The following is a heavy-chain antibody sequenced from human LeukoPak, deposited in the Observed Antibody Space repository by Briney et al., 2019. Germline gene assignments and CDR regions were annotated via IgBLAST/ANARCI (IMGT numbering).Heavy chain of an antibody. CDR1: GASISSYS. D-gene: IGHD7-27*01. CDR2: IYSSGST. Sequence: SETLSLTCTVSGASISSYSWCWIRQPAGKGLEWIGRIYSSGSTNYNPSLKSRVTMSVDTSRNRFSLRLSSVTAADTAVYYCARERRLGKSFDSWGQGTLVTVSS. V-gene: IGHV4-4*07. CDR3: ARERRLGKSFDS. J-gene: IGHJ4*02.